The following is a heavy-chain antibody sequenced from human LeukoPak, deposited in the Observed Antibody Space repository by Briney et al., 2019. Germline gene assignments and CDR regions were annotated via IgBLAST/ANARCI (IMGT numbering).Heavy chain of an antibody. CDR2: IDPSDSYT. J-gene: IGHJ3*02. CDR3: ARGEVGGPPRGAFDT. CDR1: GYSFTSYW. V-gene: IGHV5-10-1*01. Sequence: GESLKISCKGSGYSFTSYWISWVRQMPGKGLEWMGRIDPSDSYTNYSPSFQGHVTISAGKSISTAYLQWSSLKASDTAMYYCARGEVGGPPRGAFDTWGQGTMVTVSS. D-gene: IGHD3-10*01.